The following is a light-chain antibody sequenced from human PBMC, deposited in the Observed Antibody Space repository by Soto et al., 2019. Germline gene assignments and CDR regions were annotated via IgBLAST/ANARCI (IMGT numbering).Light chain of an antibody. CDR3: QSYDSSLSGVV. Sequence: QSVLTQPPSVSGGPGERVTISCTGSSSKIGAGYDVHWYQQLPGTAPKLLIYGNSNRPSGVPDRFSGSKSGTSASLAITGLQAEDEADYYCQSYDSSLSGVVFGGGTKLTVL. CDR1: SSKIGAGYD. J-gene: IGLJ2*01. CDR2: GNS. V-gene: IGLV1-40*01.